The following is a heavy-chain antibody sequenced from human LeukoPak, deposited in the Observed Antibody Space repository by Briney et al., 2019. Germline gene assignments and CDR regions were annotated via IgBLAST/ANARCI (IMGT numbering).Heavy chain of an antibody. CDR3: ARETPRRGETRDGYR. J-gene: IGHJ4*02. V-gene: IGHV3-21*01. Sequence: GGSLRLSCVVSGFTFKTYSMNWVRQAPGKGLEWVSSISSGGTYVDYADSVKGRFTISRDNAKNSLYLQMNSLRAEDTAVFYCARETPRRGETRDGYRWGQGTVVTVSS. CDR1: GFTFKTYS. D-gene: IGHD5-24*01. CDR2: ISSGGTYV.